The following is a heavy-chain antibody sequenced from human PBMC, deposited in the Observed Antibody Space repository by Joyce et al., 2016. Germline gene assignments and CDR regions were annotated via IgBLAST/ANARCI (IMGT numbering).Heavy chain of an antibody. CDR2: IHHIGRT. V-gene: IGHV4-4*02. CDR3: TKNAAYYLDF. CDR1: SYSVTNDNW. J-gene: IGHJ4*02. D-gene: IGHD6-13*01. Sequence: QVHLQESGPGLVEPSGTLSVTCTISSYSVTNDNWWSWVRQSPDKGLEWIWEIHHIGRTTYNPSLKSRVSMSVDKTKNQLSLTLNSVPAADSAIYYCTKNAAYYLDFWGRGTLVTVSS.